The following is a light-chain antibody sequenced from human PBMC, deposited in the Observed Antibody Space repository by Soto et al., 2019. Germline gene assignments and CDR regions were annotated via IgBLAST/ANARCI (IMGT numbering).Light chain of an antibody. J-gene: IGLJ2*01. Sequence: QSVLTPPASVSGSPGQSITISCTGTSSDVGGYNYVSWYQQHPGKAPKLMIYEVSYRPSGVSNRFSGSKSGNTASLTISGLQAEDEADYYCSSYTSSRTLVFGGGTKLTVL. CDR1: SSDVGGYNY. CDR3: SSYTSSRTLV. V-gene: IGLV2-14*01. CDR2: EVS.